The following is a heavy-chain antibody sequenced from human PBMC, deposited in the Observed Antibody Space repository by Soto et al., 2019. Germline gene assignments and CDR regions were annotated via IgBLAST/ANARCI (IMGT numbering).Heavy chain of an antibody. V-gene: IGHV5-51*01. D-gene: IGHD6-13*01. Sequence: GESLKISCQGSGYSFTNYWVGWVRQIPGRGLEWMGIIHPGDSDTRYSPFFQGQVTISAGKSISTAYLQWSSLKASDTAMYYCARHNRYSSTWFEGWFDPWGQGTLVTVPS. CDR1: GYSFTNYW. J-gene: IGHJ5*02. CDR3: ARHNRYSSTWFEGWFDP. CDR2: IHPGDSDT.